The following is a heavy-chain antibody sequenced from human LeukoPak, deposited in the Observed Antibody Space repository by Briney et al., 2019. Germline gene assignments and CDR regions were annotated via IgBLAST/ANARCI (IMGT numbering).Heavy chain of an antibody. D-gene: IGHD3-10*01. Sequence: GESLKISCKGSGYSFPGYWIGWVRQMPGKGLEWMGIIYPSDSDTRYSPSFQGQVTISADKSINTAYLQWSSLKVSDTAMYYCASPIGGHGMDVWGQGTTVTVSS. CDR2: IYPSDSDT. CDR3: ASPIGGHGMDV. V-gene: IGHV5-51*01. CDR1: GYSFPGYW. J-gene: IGHJ6*02.